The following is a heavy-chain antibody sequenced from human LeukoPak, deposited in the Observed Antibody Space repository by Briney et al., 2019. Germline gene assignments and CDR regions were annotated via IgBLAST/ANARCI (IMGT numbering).Heavy chain of an antibody. CDR1: GGTFSSYA. J-gene: IGHJ6*03. D-gene: IGHD3-9*01. CDR3: ARGHYYDILTGYHYYYYYMDF. V-gene: IGHV1-69*05. Sequence: ASVKVSCKASGGTFSSYAISWVRQAPGQGLEWMGGIITIFGTANYAQKFQGRVTITTDESTSTAYMELSSLRSEDTAVYYCARGHYYDILTGYHYYYYYMDFWGKGTTVTVSS. CDR2: IITIFGTA.